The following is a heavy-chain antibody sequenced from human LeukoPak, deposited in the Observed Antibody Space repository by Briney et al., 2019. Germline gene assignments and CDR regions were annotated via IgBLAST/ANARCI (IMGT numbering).Heavy chain of an antibody. CDR2: IYYSGST. D-gene: IGHD3-10*01. Sequence: SETLSLTCTVSFGSINSYYWSWIRQPPGKGLEWIGYIYYSGSTNYNPSLKSRVTISVDTSKNQFSLKLSSVTAADTAVYYCARKPRGDYYGSGSYYRYFDYWGQGTLVTVSS. CDR1: FGSINSYY. V-gene: IGHV4-59*12. J-gene: IGHJ4*02. CDR3: ARKPRGDYYGSGSYYRYFDY.